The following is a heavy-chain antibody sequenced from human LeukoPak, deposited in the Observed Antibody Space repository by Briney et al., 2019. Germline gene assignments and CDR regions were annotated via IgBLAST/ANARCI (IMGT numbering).Heavy chain of an antibody. V-gene: IGHV3-23*01. CDR1: GFTFRRHA. CDR3: AKLTLVTGGFFDY. CDR2: DSDSGGSGGAS. Sequence: GGSLRLSCAAFGFTFRRHAMSWVRQAPGKGLEWVSSDSDSGGSGGASKYADSVRGRFTISRDNSKNTLYLQMNSLRAEDTAVYYCAKLTLVTGGFFDYWGQGTLVTVSS. J-gene: IGHJ4*02. D-gene: IGHD2-21*02.